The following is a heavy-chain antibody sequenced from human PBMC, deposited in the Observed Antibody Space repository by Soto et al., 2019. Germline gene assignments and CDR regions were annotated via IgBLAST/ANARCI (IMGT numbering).Heavy chain of an antibody. Sequence: SEKVSCKASGGTFSSYAISWVRQAPGQGLEWMGGIIPIFGTANYAQKFQGRVTITADKSTSTAYMELSSLRSEDTAVYYCAREGTTAAHDYYYGMDVWGQGTTVTVSS. J-gene: IGHJ6*02. CDR2: IIPIFGTA. CDR3: AREGTTAAHDYYYGMDV. CDR1: GGTFSSYA. V-gene: IGHV1-69*06. D-gene: IGHD4-17*01.